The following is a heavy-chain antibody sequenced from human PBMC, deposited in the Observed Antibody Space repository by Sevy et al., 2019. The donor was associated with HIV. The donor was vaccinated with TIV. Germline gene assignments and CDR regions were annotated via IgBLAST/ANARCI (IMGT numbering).Heavy chain of an antibody. J-gene: IGHJ4*02. CDR1: GGSISSTNW. D-gene: IGHD4-17*01. V-gene: IGHV4-4*02. CDR2: VYDSGST. Sequence: SETLSLTCAVSGGSISSTNWWSWVRQPPGKGLEGIGEVYDSGSTNYNPSLKSRVSISVDKAKNQFSVKLSSVTAADTAVYYCAREKTTAFAFDLWGQGALVTVSS. CDR3: AREKTTAFAFDL.